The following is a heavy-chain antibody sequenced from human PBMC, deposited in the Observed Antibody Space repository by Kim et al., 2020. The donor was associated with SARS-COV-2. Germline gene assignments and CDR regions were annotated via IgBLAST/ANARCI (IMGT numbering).Heavy chain of an antibody. D-gene: IGHD6-13*01. J-gene: IGHJ5*02. Sequence: TETLSLTCTVSGYSISSGYYWGWIRQPPGKGLEWIGSIYHSGSTYYNPSLKSRVTISVDTSKNQFSLKLSSVTAADTAVYYCARIRAAAGAKNWFDPWGQGTLVTVSS. CDR2: IYHSGST. CDR1: GYSISSGYY. V-gene: IGHV4-38-2*02. CDR3: ARIRAAAGAKNWFDP.